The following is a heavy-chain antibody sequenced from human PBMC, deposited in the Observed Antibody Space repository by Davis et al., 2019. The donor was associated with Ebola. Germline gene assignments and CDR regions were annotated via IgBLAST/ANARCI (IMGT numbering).Heavy chain of an antibody. CDR1: GGSISSYY. V-gene: IGHV4-59*12. Sequence: PSETLSLTCTVSGGSISSYYWSWIRQPPGKGLEWIGYIYYSGSTNYNPSLKSRVTISVDTSKNQFSLKLSSVTAADTAVYYCARGKNSSSWSTAFDIWGQGTMVTVSS. D-gene: IGHD6-13*01. CDR2: IYYSGST. J-gene: IGHJ3*02. CDR3: ARGKNSSSWSTAFDI.